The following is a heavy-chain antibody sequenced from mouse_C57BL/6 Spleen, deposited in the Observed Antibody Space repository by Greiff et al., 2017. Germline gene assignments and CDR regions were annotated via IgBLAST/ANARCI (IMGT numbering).Heavy chain of an antibody. J-gene: IGHJ2*01. CDR2: IKPDNGGT. CDR3: ARSGYDGGGFEC. D-gene: IGHD2-3*01. CDR1: GYTFTDYY. V-gene: IGHV1-26*01. Sequence: EVQLQQSGPELVKPGASVKISCKASGYTFTDYYMNWAKQRHGKSLEWIGDIKPDNGGTSYKQKLKGKATLTVDKSSSTAYMKISSLASEDSAVYYWARSGYDGGGFECWGRVTTLTVS.